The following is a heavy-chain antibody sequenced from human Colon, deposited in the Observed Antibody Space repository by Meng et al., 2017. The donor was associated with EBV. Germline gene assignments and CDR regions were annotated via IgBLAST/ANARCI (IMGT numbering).Heavy chain of an antibody. CDR1: GFNFCDYY. D-gene: IGHD3-10*01. CDR2: IISSGSTI. Sequence: QVQMVGAGGGLVKPGGSLILSWAASGFNFCDYYMSWIRQAPGKGLEWVSYIISSGSTIYYADSVKGRFTISRDNAKNSLYLQMNSLRAEDTAVYYCARAYYGSGNYIKGFDPWGQGTLVTVSS. J-gene: IGHJ5*02. V-gene: IGHV3-11*01. CDR3: ARAYYGSGNYIKGFDP.